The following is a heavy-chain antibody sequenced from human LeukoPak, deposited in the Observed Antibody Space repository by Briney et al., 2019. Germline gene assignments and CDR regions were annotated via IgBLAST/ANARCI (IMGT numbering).Heavy chain of an antibody. D-gene: IGHD2-15*01. CDR2: ISGSGDFT. J-gene: IGHJ4*02. CDR1: GFTFTNYA. Sequence: GGSLRLSCAASGFTFTNYAMSWVRQAPGKGLEWVSDISGSGDFTYYADSVKGRFTISRDNSKNTLYLQMNSLRAEDTAVYYCAKSTSIVVVVAATHWGQGTLVTVSS. V-gene: IGHV3-23*01. CDR3: AKSTSIVVVVAATH.